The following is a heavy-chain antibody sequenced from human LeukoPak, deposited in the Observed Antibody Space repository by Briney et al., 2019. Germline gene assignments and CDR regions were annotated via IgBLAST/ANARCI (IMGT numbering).Heavy chain of an antibody. D-gene: IGHD6-19*01. CDR1: GGSFSGYY. Sequence: PSEALSLTCAVYGGSFSGYYWSWIRQPPGKGLEWIGEINYSGSTNYNPSLKSRVTISVDTSKNQFSLKLSSVTAADTAVYYCARVRGSGWYRGLGYWGQGTLVTVSS. J-gene: IGHJ4*02. CDR3: ARVRGSGWYRGLGY. CDR2: INYSGST. V-gene: IGHV4-34*01.